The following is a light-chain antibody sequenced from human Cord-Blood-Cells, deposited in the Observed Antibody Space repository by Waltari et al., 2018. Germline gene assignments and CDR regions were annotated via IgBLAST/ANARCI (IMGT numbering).Light chain of an antibody. J-gene: IGKJ2*01. V-gene: IGKV3-15*01. Sequence: EIVMTQSPATLSVSPGARATLACRASQSVSSNLAGYQQTPGQAPRLLTYGASTSATCIPATFSGSGSVTDFTLTISNLQSEDFAVYYCQQYKNWPPYTFGQGTKLEIK. CDR1: QSVSSN. CDR3: QQYKNWPPYT. CDR2: GAS.